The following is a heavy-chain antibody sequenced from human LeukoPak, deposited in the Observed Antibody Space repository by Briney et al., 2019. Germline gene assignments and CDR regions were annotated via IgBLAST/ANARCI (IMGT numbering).Heavy chain of an antibody. CDR1: GFTFSSYW. Sequence: PGGSLRLSCAASGFTFSSYWMHWVRQAPGKGLEWVANIKQDGSEKYYVDSVKGRFTISRDNAKNSLYLQMSSLRAEDTAVYYCAREDVDATHDYWGQGTLVTVSS. CDR3: AREDVDATHDY. CDR2: IKQDGSEK. V-gene: IGHV3-7*05. J-gene: IGHJ4*02. D-gene: IGHD5-24*01.